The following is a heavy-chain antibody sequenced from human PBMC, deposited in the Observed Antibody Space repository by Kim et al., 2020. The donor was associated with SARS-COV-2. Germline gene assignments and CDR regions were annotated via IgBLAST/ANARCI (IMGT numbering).Heavy chain of an antibody. CDR2: T. Sequence: TYYADAVTGRFTISRGNSDSTMYLRMSSLQIDDTAVYYCAKRNYFDSWGLGTLVTVSS. CDR3: AKRNYFDS. V-gene: IGHV3-23*01. J-gene: IGHJ4*02.